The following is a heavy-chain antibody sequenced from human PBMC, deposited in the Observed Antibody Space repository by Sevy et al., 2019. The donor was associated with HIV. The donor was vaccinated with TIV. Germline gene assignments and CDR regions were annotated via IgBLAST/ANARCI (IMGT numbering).Heavy chain of an antibody. J-gene: IGHJ6*02. Sequence: GGSLRLSCAASGFTFSSYSMNWVRQAPGKGLEWVSSISSSSYIYYADSVKGRFTISRDNAKNSLYLQMNSLRAEDTAVYYCARDIIAAAGAYGMDVWGQGTTVTVSS. CDR3: ARDIIAAAGAYGMDV. D-gene: IGHD6-13*01. CDR1: GFTFSSYS. CDR2: ISSSSYI. V-gene: IGHV3-21*01.